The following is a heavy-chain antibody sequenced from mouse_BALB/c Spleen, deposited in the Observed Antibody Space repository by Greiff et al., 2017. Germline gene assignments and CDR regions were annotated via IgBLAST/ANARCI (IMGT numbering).Heavy chain of an antibody. CDR2: IDPETGGT. D-gene: IGHD1-2*01. Sequence: VQLQQSGAELVRPGASVTLSCKASGYTFTDYEMHWVKQTPVHGLEWIGAIDPETGGTAYNQKFKGKATLTADKSSSTAYMELRSLTSEDSAVYYCTSITTATWGNYWGQGTTLTVSS. CDR3: TSITTATWGNY. J-gene: IGHJ2*01. CDR1: GYTFTDYE. V-gene: IGHV1-15*01.